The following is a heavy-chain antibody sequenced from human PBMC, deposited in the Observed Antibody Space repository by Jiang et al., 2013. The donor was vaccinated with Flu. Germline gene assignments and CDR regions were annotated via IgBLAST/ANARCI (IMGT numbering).Heavy chain of an antibody. Sequence: EVKKPGESLKISCKGSGYSFTSYWIGWVRQMPGKGLEWMGIIYPGDSDTRYSPSFQGQVTISADKSISTAYLQWSSLKASDTAMYYCARHRGWSGYYYYYGMDVWGQGTTVTVSS. J-gene: IGHJ6*02. CDR2: IYPGDSDT. V-gene: IGHV5-51*01. D-gene: IGHD3-3*01. CDR3: ARHRGWSGYYYYYGMDV. CDR1: GYSFTSYW.